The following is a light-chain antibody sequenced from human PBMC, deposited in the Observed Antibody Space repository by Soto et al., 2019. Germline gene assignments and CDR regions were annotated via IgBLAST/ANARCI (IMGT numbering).Light chain of an antibody. Sequence: IVMTQSPATLSASPGEGVTISCRASQSVRSHLAWYQQKPGQPPRLLIYGASTRATGIPDRFSGSGAGTDFTLTISRLEPEDFAVYYCQQYGSSSITFGQGTRLEIK. V-gene: IGKV3-20*01. CDR3: QQYGSSSIT. J-gene: IGKJ5*01. CDR1: QSVRSH. CDR2: GAS.